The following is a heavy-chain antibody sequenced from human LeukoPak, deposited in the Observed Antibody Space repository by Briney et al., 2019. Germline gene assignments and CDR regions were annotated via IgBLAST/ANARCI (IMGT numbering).Heavy chain of an antibody. CDR2: IWYDGSDK. CDR3: ARDVLRFLEWLLSGDY. V-gene: IGHV3-33*01. D-gene: IGHD3-3*01. CDR1: EFTFSSYG. Sequence: GGSLRLSCAASEFTFSSYGMEWVRQAPGKGLEWVAVIWYDGSDKYYADSVKGRFTISSDNSKNTLYLQMNSLRAEDTAVYYCARDVLRFLEWLLSGDYWGQGTLVTVSS. J-gene: IGHJ4*02.